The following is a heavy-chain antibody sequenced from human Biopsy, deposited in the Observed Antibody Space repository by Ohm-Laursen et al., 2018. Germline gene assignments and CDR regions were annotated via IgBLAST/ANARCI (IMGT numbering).Heavy chain of an antibody. CDR1: GGSINSGGHF. CDR2: IYDNGDT. V-gene: IGHV4-31*01. D-gene: IGHD3-16*02. J-gene: IGHJ4*02. Sequence: SQTLSLTCCVSGGSINSGGHFWGWVRQSPGKGLEWIGYIYDNGDTYYNPSLMSLVSISADTPKNQVSLRLNSVTAADTAVYYCTRVRTFGGVIGGYYFDSWGQGILVTVSS. CDR3: TRVRTFGGVIGGYYFDS.